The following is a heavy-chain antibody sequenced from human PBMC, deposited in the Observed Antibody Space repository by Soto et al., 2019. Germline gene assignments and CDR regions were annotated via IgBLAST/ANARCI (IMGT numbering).Heavy chain of an antibody. CDR1: GYTFTGYY. Sequence: QVQLVQSGAEVKKPGASVKVSCKASGYTFTGYYMHWVRQAPGQGLEWMGWINPNSGGTNYAQKFQGRVTMTRDTSISTAYMELRRLRTNDTAVYYCTGTITIFQPYYYDGMDVWGQGTTVTVSS. V-gene: IGHV1-2*02. D-gene: IGHD3-3*01. CDR3: TGTITIFQPYYYDGMDV. J-gene: IGHJ6*02. CDR2: INPNSGGT.